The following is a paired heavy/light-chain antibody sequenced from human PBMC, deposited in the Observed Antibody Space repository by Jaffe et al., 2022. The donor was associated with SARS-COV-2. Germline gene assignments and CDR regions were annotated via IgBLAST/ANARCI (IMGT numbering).Heavy chain of an antibody. D-gene: IGHD6-13*01. J-gene: IGHJ6*02. CDR3: AKDRGSSTSYYYYGMDV. V-gene: IGHV3-30*18. Sequence: QVQLVESGGGVVQPGRSLRLSCAASGFTFSSYGIHWVRQAPGKGLEWVAVISYDGSNKYYADSVKGRFTISRDNSKNTLYLQMNSLRAEDTAVYYCAKDRGSSTSYYYYGMDVWGQGTTVTVSS. CDR1: GFTFSSYG. CDR2: ISYDGSNK.
Light chain of an antibody. J-gene: IGLJ3*02. CDR1: SSNIGSNT. CDR3: AAWDDSLNAWV. Sequence: QSVLTQPPSASGTPGQRVTISCSGSSSNIGSNTVSWYQQLPGTAPKLLIYSNDQRPSGVPDRFSGSKSGTSASLAISGLQSEDEADYYCAAWDDSLNAWVFGGGTKLTVL. V-gene: IGLV1-44*01. CDR2: SND.